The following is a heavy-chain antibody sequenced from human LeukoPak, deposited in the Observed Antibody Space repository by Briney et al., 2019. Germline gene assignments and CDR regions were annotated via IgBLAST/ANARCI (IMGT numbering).Heavy chain of an antibody. V-gene: IGHV3-74*01. CDR2: IASDGRST. J-gene: IGHJ4*02. CDR3: ARGRPHGNDY. D-gene: IGHD4-23*01. Sequence: GGSLRLSCVASGFTFKTYTMNWVRHAPGKGLVWVSRIASDGRSTTYADSVKGRFSISRDNAKNTLYLQMNSLRVEDTAVYYCARGRPHGNDYWGQGTLVTVSS. CDR1: GFTFKTYT.